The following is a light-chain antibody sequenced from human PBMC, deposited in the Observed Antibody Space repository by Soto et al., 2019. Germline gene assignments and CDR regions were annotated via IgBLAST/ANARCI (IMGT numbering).Light chain of an antibody. Sequence: IVLTQSPGTLSLSPGDRATLSCRASRGVSANYLAWYQQKPGQAPTLLIYGASIRAAGIPDRFSGSGSGTDFTLTIRRLEPEDFAVYYCQQYGSSPRTFGQGTKVDIK. CDR1: RGVSANY. CDR3: QQYGSSPRT. J-gene: IGKJ1*01. CDR2: GAS. V-gene: IGKV3-20*01.